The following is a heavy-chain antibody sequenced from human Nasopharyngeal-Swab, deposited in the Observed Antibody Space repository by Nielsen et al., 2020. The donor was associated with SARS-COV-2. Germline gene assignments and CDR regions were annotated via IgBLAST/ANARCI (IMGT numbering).Heavy chain of an antibody. CDR1: GGSISSYY. D-gene: IGHD5-24*01. CDR3: ARDKGGMATLDYYYYYYMDV. CDR2: IYYSGST. Sequence: GSLRLSCTVSGGSISSYYWSWIRQPPGKGLEWIGYIYYSGSTNYNPSLKGRVTISVDTSKNQFSLKLSSVTAADTAVYYCARDKGGMATLDYYYYYYMDVWGKGTTVTVSS. J-gene: IGHJ6*03. V-gene: IGHV4-59*01.